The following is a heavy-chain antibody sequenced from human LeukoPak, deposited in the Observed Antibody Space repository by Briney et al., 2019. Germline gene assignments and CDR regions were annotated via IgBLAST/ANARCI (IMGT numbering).Heavy chain of an antibody. CDR3: ARAPIDSNSWYQAFDL. Sequence: GGSLRLSCAASGFTFSGYSMNWIRQAPGEGLEWLSYVDGGSNNIYYAESVKGRFTISRDNAKNSLYLQMNSLRAEDTAVYYCARAPIDSNSWYQAFDLWGQGTMVTVSS. J-gene: IGHJ3*01. V-gene: IGHV3-48*04. CDR2: VDGGSNNI. D-gene: IGHD6-13*01. CDR1: GFTFSGYS.